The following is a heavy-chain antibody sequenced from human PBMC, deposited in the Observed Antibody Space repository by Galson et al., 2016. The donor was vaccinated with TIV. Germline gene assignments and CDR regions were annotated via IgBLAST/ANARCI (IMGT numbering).Heavy chain of an antibody. J-gene: IGHJ3*01. CDR3: AKEENSGYYPHDAFDF. CDR2: IAYDGSYK. CDR1: GFTFSSYN. D-gene: IGHD3-3*01. Sequence: SLRLSCAASGFTFSSYNMHWVRQAPGKGLEWVAVIAYDGSYKHYAGSVKGRFIVSRDNSKTTLDMQMNSLGAEDTALYYCAKEENSGYYPHDAFDFWGQGTMVTVS. V-gene: IGHV3-30*18.